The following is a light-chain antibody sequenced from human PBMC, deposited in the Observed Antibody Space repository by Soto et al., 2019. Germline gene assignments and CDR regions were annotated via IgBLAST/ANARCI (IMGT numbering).Light chain of an antibody. J-gene: IGKJ4*01. V-gene: IGKV3-15*01. CDR3: QQYNDWPPA. CDR1: QSVSSK. Sequence: ETVMTQSPATLSLSPGERATLSCRASQSVSSKLVWYQQKPGQAPRFLIYGASTRATGIPARFRGSGSGKEFTLTIDSLQSEDFAVYYCQQYNDWPPAFGGGTKVEIK. CDR2: GAS.